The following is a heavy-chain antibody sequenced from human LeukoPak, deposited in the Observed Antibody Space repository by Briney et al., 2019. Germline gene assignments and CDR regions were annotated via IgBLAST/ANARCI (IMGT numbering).Heavy chain of an antibody. D-gene: IGHD1-26*01. CDR2: ISHSGGST. V-gene: IGHV3-53*01. J-gene: IGHJ4*02. CDR3: ARRVSGSYSPLDH. CDR1: GFTVSSKY. Sequence: GGSLRLSCAASGFTVSSKYMSWVRQAPGKGLEWVSGISHSGGSTDYAASVKGRFTISRDNSKNTLYVQMNTLRAEDTAVYYCARRVSGSYSPLDHWGQGTLVTVSS.